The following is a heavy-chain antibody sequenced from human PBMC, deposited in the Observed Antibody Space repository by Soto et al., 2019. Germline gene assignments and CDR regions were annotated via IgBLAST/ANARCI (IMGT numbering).Heavy chain of an antibody. D-gene: IGHD4-17*01. V-gene: IGHV3-48*01. CDR1: GFSFSDYS. J-gene: IGHJ6*02. CDR3: AKVFDADYGDRSADSYYYGMDV. Sequence: PGGSLRLSCAASGFSFSDYSMNWVRQAPGRGLEWVSYISSSSFTIHYADSVEGRFTISRDNAKNSLYLQMNSLRAEDTAVYYCAKVFDADYGDRSADSYYYGMDVWGQGTTVPVSS. CDR2: ISSSSFTI.